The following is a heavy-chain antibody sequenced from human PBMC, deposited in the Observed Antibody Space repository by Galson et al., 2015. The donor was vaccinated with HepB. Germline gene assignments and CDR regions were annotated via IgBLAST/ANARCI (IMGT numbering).Heavy chain of an antibody. Sequence: SLRLSCAASGFSFSGYAMHWVRQAPGKGLEWVTYISYDGSRKYYADSVKGRFTISRDNSKNTLFLEMNSLRAEDTAVYYCASDRTANVRYCDFWGQGTRVTVSS. CDR1: GFSFSGYA. D-gene: IGHD4/OR15-4a*01. CDR3: ASDRTANVRYCDF. V-gene: IGHV3-30*04. CDR2: ISYDGSRK. J-gene: IGHJ4*02.